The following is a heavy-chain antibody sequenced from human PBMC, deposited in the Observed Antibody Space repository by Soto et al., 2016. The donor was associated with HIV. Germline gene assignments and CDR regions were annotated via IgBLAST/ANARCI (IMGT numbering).Heavy chain of an antibody. CDR1: GYSISSGHH. CDR3: ARMNDFDI. Sequence: QVQLQESGPGLVKPSETLSLTCAVSGYSISSGHHWGWIRQPPGKGLEWIGSIYHSGSTYYNPSLQSRVTILIDTSKNHFSLKLTSVTAADTAVYYCARMNDFDIWGQGTMVTVSS. J-gene: IGHJ3*02. CDR2: IYHSGST. V-gene: IGHV4-38-2*01.